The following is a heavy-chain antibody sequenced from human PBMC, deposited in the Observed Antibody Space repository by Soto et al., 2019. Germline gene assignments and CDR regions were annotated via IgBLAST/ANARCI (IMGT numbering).Heavy chain of an antibody. J-gene: IGHJ6*02. V-gene: IGHV4-30-2*01. CDR2: IYHTGST. CDR1: CASIISGGYS. CDR3: ARVTTVTTDGMDV. D-gene: IGHD4-17*01. Sequence: PSETLSLTCAVSCASIISGGYSWSWIRQPPGKGLEWIGYIYHTGSTHYNPSLKSRVTLSVDRSKNHLFLKLSSVTAADTAVYYCARVTTVTTDGMDVWGQGTTVTV.